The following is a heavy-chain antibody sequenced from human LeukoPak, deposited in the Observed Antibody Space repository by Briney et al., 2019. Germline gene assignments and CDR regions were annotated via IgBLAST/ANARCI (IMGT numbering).Heavy chain of an antibody. D-gene: IGHD1-26*01. CDR1: GFTFSSFN. Sequence: GGSLRLSCAASGFTFSSFNMNWVRQAPGKAMEWVSSITSSGTHIFYADSVRGRFTISRDNAKNSLYLQMDSLGPDDTAVYYCTRDPYSGNYGNDYYYYMDVWGKGTTVTISS. CDR2: ITSSGTHI. J-gene: IGHJ6*03. CDR3: TRDPYSGNYGNDYYYYMDV. V-gene: IGHV3-21*01.